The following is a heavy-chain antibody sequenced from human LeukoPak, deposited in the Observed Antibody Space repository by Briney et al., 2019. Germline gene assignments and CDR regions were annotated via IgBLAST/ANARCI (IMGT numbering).Heavy chain of an antibody. CDR2: ISSSSSYI. J-gene: IGHJ4*02. CDR1: GFTFSSYS. Sequence: GGSLRLSCAASGFTFSSYSMNWVRQAPGKGLEWVSSISSSSSYIYYADSVKGRFTISRDNAKNSLYLQMNSLRAEDTAVYYCACQYSSSWLYYFDYRGQGTLVTVSS. D-gene: IGHD6-13*01. V-gene: IGHV3-21*01. CDR3: ACQYSSSWLYYFDY.